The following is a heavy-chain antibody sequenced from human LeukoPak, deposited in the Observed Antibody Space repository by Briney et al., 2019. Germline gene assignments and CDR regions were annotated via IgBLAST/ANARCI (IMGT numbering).Heavy chain of an antibody. CDR2: ITGNHHSR. V-gene: IGHV3-23*01. CDR1: GFTFSAFA. Sequence: GGSLRLSCAASGFTFSAFAMTWVRQTPEKGLEWVSSITGNHHSRYNTDSVQGRFTISRDNSKNTLYLQMNSLRADDTAIYYCTKHPNGDYVGAFAPWGQRTLVTVSS. CDR3: TKHPNGDYVGAFAP. D-gene: IGHD4-17*01. J-gene: IGHJ5*02.